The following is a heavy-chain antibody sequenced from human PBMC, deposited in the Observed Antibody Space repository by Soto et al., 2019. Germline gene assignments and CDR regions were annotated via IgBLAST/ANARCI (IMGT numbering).Heavy chain of an antibody. Sequence: QGPLPESGPGLVKPSQTLSLPCTVSGGSISRGGYYWSWIRQHPGKGLDWIGYIYDIGSTYYNPSRKSRVTITVDTSKNQFSLNVSSVTAADTAAYYWASEWCRGTGWYDGSFDSWGQGTMVTVSS. CDR2: IYDIGST. V-gene: IGHV4-31*03. J-gene: IGHJ5*01. CDR3: ASEWCRGTGWYDGSFDS. CDR1: GGSISRGGYY. D-gene: IGHD2-8*02.